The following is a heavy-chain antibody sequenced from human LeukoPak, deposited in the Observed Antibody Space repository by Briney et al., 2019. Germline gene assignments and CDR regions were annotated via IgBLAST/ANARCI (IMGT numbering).Heavy chain of an antibody. V-gene: IGHV4-59*01. CDR2: IYYSGST. CDR3: ARVARRAANNWFDP. J-gene: IGHJ5*02. Sequence: KPSETLSLTCTVSGGSISSYYWSWIRQPPGKGLEWIGYIYYSGSTNYNPSLKSRVTISVDTSKNQFSLKLSSVTAADTAVYYCARVARRAANNWFDPWGQGTLVTVSS. CDR1: GGSISSYY.